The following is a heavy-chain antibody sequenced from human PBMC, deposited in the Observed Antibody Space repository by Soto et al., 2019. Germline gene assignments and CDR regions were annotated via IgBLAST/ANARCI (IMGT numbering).Heavy chain of an antibody. CDR3: AIWLKGPDIGNYYYGMHV. D-gene: IGHD2-15*01. J-gene: IGHJ6*02. V-gene: IGHV1-69*12. Sequence: QGQLVQSGAEVKKPGSSVKGACKASGGAFSDYAFSWVRQSPGRWREWLGGIMPIFRAPDYAQKFQGRVTITADELTRTAYMEMNSLRSEDTALFYCAIWLKGPDIGNYYYGMHVWGQGTTVTVS. CDR2: IMPIFRAP. CDR1: GGAFSDYA.